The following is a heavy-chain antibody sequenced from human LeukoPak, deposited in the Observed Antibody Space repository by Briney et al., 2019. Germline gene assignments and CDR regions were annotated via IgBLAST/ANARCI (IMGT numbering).Heavy chain of an antibody. J-gene: IGHJ3*02. Sequence: PSETLSLTCAVYGGSFSGYYWSWIRQHPGKGLEWIGYIYYSGSTYYNPSLKSRVTISVDTSKNQFSLKLSSVTAADTAVYYCASAWSTADAFDIWGQGTMVTVSS. CDR3: ASAWSTADAFDI. D-gene: IGHD2-8*01. CDR2: IYYSGST. V-gene: IGHV4-31*11. CDR1: GGSFSGYY.